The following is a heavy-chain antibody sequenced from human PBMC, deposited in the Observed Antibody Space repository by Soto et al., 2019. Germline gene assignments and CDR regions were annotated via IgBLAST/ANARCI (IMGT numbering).Heavy chain of an antibody. CDR2: IYYSGTT. Sequence: SETLSLTCTGSGGSIGSYYWGWIRQPPGKGLEWIGYIYYSGTTNYNPSLKSRVTISVDTSKNQFSLKLSSVTAADTAVYYCAREWGYYFDFWGQGTLVTVS. J-gene: IGHJ4*02. CDR3: AREWGYYFDF. CDR1: GGSIGSYY. V-gene: IGHV4-59*01. D-gene: IGHD3-16*01.